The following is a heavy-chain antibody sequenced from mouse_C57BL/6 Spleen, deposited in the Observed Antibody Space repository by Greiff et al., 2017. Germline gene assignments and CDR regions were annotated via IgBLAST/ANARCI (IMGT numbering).Heavy chain of an antibody. D-gene: IGHD2-4*01. Sequence: QVQLQQPGAELVKPGASVKVSCKASGYTFTSYWMHWVKQRPGQGLEWIGRIHLSDSDTNYNQKFKGKATLTVDKSSSTAYMQLSSLTSEDSAVYYCALGYDYDQAWFAYWGQGTLVTVSA. CDR1: GYTFTSYW. CDR2: IHLSDSDT. J-gene: IGHJ3*01. V-gene: IGHV1-74*01. CDR3: ALGYDYDQAWFAY.